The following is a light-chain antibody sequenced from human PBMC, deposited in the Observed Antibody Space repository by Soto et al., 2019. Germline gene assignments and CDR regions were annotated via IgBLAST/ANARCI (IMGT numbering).Light chain of an antibody. V-gene: IGLV1-47*01. CDR2: RNN. CDR3: ATWHDSLRVGV. CDR1: SSDIGSNS. J-gene: IGLJ3*02. Sequence: QSVLTQPPSASGTPGQRVTISCSASSSDIGSNSVYWYQHLLGTAPKLLIYRNNHRPSGVPDRISGSKSGTSASLAISGLRSEDEADYYCATWHDSLRVGVFGGGTQLTVL.